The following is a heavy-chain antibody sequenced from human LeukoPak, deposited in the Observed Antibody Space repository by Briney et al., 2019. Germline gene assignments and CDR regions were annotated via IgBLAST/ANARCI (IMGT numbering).Heavy chain of an antibody. CDR1: GYTFTGYY. D-gene: IGHD5-24*01. CDR2: INPNSGGT. Sequence: ASVKVSCKASGYTFTGYYMHWVRQAPGQGLEWMGWINPNSGGTNYAQKFQGRVTMIRDTSISTAYMELSRLRSDDTAVYYCARDGLEMATIVEAFDIWGQGTMVTVSS. CDR3: ARDGLEMATIVEAFDI. V-gene: IGHV1-2*02. J-gene: IGHJ3*02.